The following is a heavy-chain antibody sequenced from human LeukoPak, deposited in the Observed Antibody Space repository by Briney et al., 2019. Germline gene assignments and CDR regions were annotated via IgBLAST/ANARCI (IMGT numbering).Heavy chain of an antibody. V-gene: IGHV1-3*01. CDR2: INAGNGNT. Sequence: ASVKVSCKASGYTFTSYAMHWVRQAPGQRLEWMGWINAGNGNTKYSQKFQGRVTITRDTSASTAYMELSSLRSEDTAVYYCAGDGEGDDYVWGSYRSRGFDSWGQGTLVTVSS. D-gene: IGHD3-16*02. J-gene: IGHJ5*01. CDR3: AGDGEGDDYVWGSYRSRGFDS. CDR1: GYTFTSYA.